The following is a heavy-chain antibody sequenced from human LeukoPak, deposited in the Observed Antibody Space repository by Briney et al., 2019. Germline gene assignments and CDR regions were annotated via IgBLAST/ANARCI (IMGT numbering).Heavy chain of an antibody. Sequence: GGSLRLSCAASGFTFSTYAMSWVRQAPGKGLEWVSSISTSSSYIYYADSVKGRFTISRDNAKKSMYLQMNSLRAGETAVYYCTREGGDYSDSSGYPFHHWGQGTLVTVSS. J-gene: IGHJ1*01. D-gene: IGHD3-22*01. CDR2: ISTSSSYI. CDR3: TREGGDYSDSSGYPFHH. CDR1: GFTFSTYA. V-gene: IGHV3-21*01.